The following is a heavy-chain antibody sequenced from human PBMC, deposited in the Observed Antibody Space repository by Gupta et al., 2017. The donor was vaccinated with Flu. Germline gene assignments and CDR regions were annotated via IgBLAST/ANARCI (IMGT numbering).Heavy chain of an antibody. D-gene: IGHD6-19*01. CDR3: AGGGGTAGYSSGWFLDY. CDR1: GFTFSSYG. Sequence: QVQLVESGGGVVQPGRSLRLSCAASGFTFSSYGMHGVRQARGKGLGGGGVNWYDGNNKYFADSGKGRFTISKEKSKNPLERQMNSRRGEDRVVYYWAGGGGTAGYSSGWFLDYWGQGNLVTVSS. J-gene: IGHJ4*02. CDR2: NWYDGNNK. V-gene: IGHV3-33*01.